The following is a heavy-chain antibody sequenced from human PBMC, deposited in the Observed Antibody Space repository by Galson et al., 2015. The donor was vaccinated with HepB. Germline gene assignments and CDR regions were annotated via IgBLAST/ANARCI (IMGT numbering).Heavy chain of an antibody. CDR3: AKGDIAARLSYLDY. D-gene: IGHD6-6*01. V-gene: IGHV3-23*01. CDR1: GFMFNNYA. CDR2: ISSGGGT. Sequence: SLRLSCAASGFMFNNYAISWVRQAPGKGLEWVSVISSGGGTSYADSVKGRFTISRDNYKNTLYLQMTSLRDEGTAVYYCAKGDIAARLSYLDYWGQGTLVTVSS. J-gene: IGHJ4*02.